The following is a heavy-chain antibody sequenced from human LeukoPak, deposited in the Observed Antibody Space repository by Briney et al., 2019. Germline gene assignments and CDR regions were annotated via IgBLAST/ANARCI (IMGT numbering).Heavy chain of an antibody. V-gene: IGHV3-9*01. CDR2: ISWNSRSM. D-gene: IGHD6-13*01. J-gene: IGHJ4*02. CDR3: ARTYSSSWSFDY. Sequence: GGSLRLSCAASGFIFDDYAMHWVRQAPGKGLEWVSGISWNSRSMGYADSVKGRFTISRDNAKNSLYLQMNSLRAEDTAVYYCARTYSSSWSFDYWGQGTLVTVSS. CDR1: GFIFDDYA.